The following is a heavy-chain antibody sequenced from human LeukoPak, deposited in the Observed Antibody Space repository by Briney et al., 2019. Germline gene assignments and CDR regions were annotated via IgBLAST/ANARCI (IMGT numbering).Heavy chain of an antibody. D-gene: IGHD3-22*01. J-gene: IGHJ3*02. Sequence: GGSLRLSCAASGFTFSSYSMNWVRQAPGKGLEWVSSISSSSSYIYYADSVKGRFTIFRDNAKNSLYLQMNSLRAEDTAVYYCASRGGITMIVDAFDIWGQGTMVAVSS. CDR3: ASRGGITMIVDAFDI. V-gene: IGHV3-21*01. CDR1: GFTFSSYS. CDR2: ISSSSSYI.